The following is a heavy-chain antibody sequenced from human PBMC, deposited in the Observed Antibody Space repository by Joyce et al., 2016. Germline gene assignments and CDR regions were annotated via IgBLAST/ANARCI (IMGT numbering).Heavy chain of an antibody. D-gene: IGHD3-3*01. CDR3: ARDEAFYDFWYGYYKVY. CDR2: SNPKSGAT. V-gene: IGHV1-2*02. Sequence: QVQLVQSGAEMKKPGASVTVSCKASGFTFTDYYIHWVRQAPGQGREWMGWSNPKSGATNYTQKFQGRITMTRDTSISTAYMELGRLRSDDTAVYYCARDEAFYDFWYGYYKVYWGQGTLVTVSS. J-gene: IGHJ4*02. CDR1: GFTFTDYY.